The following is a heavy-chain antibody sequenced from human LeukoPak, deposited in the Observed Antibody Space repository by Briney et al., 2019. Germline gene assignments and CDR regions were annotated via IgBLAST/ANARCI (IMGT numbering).Heavy chain of an antibody. V-gene: IGHV3-53*01. Sequence: PGXXLXLSCAASGFTVSSNYMSWVRQAPGKGLEWVSVIYSGGSTYYTDSVKGGFTISRDNYKKKMYLQMNSLRAEDTAVYYCARDYGNLGYFDYWGQGTLVTVSS. CDR3: ARDYGNLGYFDY. J-gene: IGHJ4*02. CDR1: GFTVSSNY. CDR2: IYSGGST. D-gene: IGHD3-16*01.